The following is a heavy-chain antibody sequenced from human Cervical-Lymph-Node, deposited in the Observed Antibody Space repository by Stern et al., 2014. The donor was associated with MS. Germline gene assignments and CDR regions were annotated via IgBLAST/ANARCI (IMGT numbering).Heavy chain of an antibody. CDR2: VDPDDGEK. Sequence: QVQLVQSGAEVKKPGASGTVSCKVAGNPLSEFAMHWLRQLPTKGLEWMGQVDPDDGEKVYAQQFQGRLTMTEDTSTGTAYMTLTALRSEDTAVYYCATDRVFKWGPGTLVTVSS. CDR3: ATDRVFK. V-gene: IGHV1-24*01. CDR1: GNPLSEFA. J-gene: IGHJ4*02. D-gene: IGHD3-3*01.